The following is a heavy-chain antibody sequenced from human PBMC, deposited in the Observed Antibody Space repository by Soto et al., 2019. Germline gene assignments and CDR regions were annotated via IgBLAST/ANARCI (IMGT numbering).Heavy chain of an antibody. CDR3: SKDIGTIAVAGKGYYYGMDV. V-gene: IGHV3-9*01. J-gene: IGHJ6*02. D-gene: IGHD6-19*01. Sequence: GGSLRLSCAASGFTFSSYSMNWVRQAPGKGLEWVSGISWNSGSIGYADSVKGRFTISRDNAKNSLYLQMNSLRAEDTALYSCSKDIGTIAVAGKGYYYGMDVWGQGTTVTVSS. CDR1: GFTFSSYS. CDR2: ISWNSGSI.